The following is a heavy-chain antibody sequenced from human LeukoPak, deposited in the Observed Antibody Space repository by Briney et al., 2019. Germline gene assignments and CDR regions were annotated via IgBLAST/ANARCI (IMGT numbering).Heavy chain of an antibody. CDR3: ARSAMILGNAFDI. J-gene: IGHJ3*02. Sequence: PGGSLRLSCAASGFTFSSYGMHWVRQAPGKGLEWVSVIYSGGSTYYADSVKGRFTISRDNSKNTLYLQMNSLRAEDTAVYYCARSAMILGNAFDIWGQGTMVTVSS. CDR2: IYSGGST. V-gene: IGHV3-66*01. CDR1: GFTFSSYG. D-gene: IGHD5-18*01.